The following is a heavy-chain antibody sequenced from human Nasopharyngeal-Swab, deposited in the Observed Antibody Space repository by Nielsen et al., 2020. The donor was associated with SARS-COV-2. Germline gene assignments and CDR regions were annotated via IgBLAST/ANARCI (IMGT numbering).Heavy chain of an antibody. V-gene: IGHV3-33*05. D-gene: IGHD3-16*01. CDR2: ISYDGSNK. Sequence: WIRQPPGKGLEWVAVISYDGSNKYYADSVKGRFTISRDNSKNTLYLQMNSLRAEDTAVYYCARDLMITFGGVLMDVWGQGTTVTVSS. CDR3: ARDLMITFGGVLMDV. J-gene: IGHJ6*02.